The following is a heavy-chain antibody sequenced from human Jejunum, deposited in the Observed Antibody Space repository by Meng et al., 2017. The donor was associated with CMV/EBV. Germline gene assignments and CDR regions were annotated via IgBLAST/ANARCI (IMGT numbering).Heavy chain of an antibody. Sequence: YFWGWTRQPPGKGLEWIPSISYSGSSYYNPALTSYNPSLESRVTIAVDKSKNQFSLRLTSVIVADTAIYYCARLGFYYGSGSYFDYWGQGILVTVSS. CDR2: ISYSGSSYYNPALT. J-gene: IGHJ4*02. D-gene: IGHD3-10*01. CDR1: YF. CDR3: ARLGFYYGSGSYFDY. V-gene: IGHV4-39*01.